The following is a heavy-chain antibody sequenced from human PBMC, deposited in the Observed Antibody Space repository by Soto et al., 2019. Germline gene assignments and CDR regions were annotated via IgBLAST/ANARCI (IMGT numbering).Heavy chain of an antibody. Sequence: QITLKESGPTLVKVTQTVTLTCTFSGFSLSSTGVGVGWIRQPPGKALEGLALINWNDDKRYNPSLKSRLTITKDTSKNQVLLTITNTDPVDTAAYYCARSGHNSGFFYYDYWGQGTLVTVAS. J-gene: IGHJ4*02. CDR2: INWNDDK. V-gene: IGHV2-5*01. D-gene: IGHD3-22*01. CDR1: GFSLSSTGVG. CDR3: ARSGHNSGFFYYDY.